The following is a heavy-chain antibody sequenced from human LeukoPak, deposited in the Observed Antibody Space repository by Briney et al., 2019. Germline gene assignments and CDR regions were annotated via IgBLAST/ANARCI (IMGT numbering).Heavy chain of an antibody. V-gene: IGHV3-53*01. Sequence: GGSLRLSCAASGFTVSSNYMSWVRQAPGKGLEWVSVIYSGGSTYYADPVKGRFTISRDNSKNTLYLQMNSLRAEDTAVYYCAREKLGPDSSGYHYWGQGTLVTVSS. CDR3: AREKLGPDSSGYHY. CDR2: IYSGGST. D-gene: IGHD3-22*01. CDR1: GFTVSSNY. J-gene: IGHJ4*02.